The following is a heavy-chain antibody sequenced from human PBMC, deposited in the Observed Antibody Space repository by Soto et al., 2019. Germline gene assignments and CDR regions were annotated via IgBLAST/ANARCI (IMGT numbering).Heavy chain of an antibody. CDR2: INHSGST. J-gene: IGHJ6*02. CDR1: GGSFSGYY. V-gene: IGHV4-34*01. CDR3: ARLTPGTYYDFWSGYYYGMDV. D-gene: IGHD3-3*01. Sequence: PSETLSLTCAVYGGSFSGYYWSWIRQPPGKGLEWIGEINHSGSTNYNPSLKSRVTISVDTSKNQFSLKLSSVTAADTAVYYCARLTPGTYYDFWSGYYYGMDVWGQGTTVTVS.